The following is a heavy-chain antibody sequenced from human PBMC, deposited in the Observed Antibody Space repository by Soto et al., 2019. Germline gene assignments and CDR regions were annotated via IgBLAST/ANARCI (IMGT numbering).Heavy chain of an antibody. CDR3: ARGTITMVRGVMPKFDY. CDR1: GYTFTGYY. Sequence: ASVKVSFKASGYTFTGYYMHWVRQAPGQGLEWMGWINPNSGGTNYAQKFQGWVTMTRDTSISTAYMELSRLRSDDTAVYYCARGTITMVRGVMPKFDYWGQGTLVTVSS. D-gene: IGHD3-10*01. CDR2: INPNSGGT. V-gene: IGHV1-2*04. J-gene: IGHJ4*02.